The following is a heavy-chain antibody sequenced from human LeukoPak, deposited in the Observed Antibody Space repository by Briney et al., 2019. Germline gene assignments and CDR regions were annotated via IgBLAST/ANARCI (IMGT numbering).Heavy chain of an antibody. Sequence: GGSLRLSCAVSGFTFNSYAMNWVRQPPGKGLEWVSSISSGSGNTNYADSVKGRFTISRDNSKNTLYLQMSSLRAEDTAVYYCVTGTSRFYFDSWGQGTLVTVSS. CDR1: GFTFNSYA. V-gene: IGHV3-23*01. J-gene: IGHJ4*02. D-gene: IGHD1-7*01. CDR2: ISSGSGNT. CDR3: VTGTSRFYFDS.